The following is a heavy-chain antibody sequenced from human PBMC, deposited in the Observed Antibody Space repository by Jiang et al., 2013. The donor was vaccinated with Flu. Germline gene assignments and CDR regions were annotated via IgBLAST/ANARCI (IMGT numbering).Heavy chain of an antibody. Sequence: SGSGLVKPSGTLSLTCAVSGGSISSSNWWSWVRQPPGKGLEWIGEIYHSGSTNHNPSLKSRVTISVDKSKNQFSLKLSSVTAADTAVYYCARKGGDYGDYVGGFDYWGQGTLVTVSS. CDR2: IYHSGST. CDR1: GGSISSSNW. D-gene: IGHD4-17*01. V-gene: IGHV4-4*02. J-gene: IGHJ4*02. CDR3: ARKGGDYGDYVGGFDY.